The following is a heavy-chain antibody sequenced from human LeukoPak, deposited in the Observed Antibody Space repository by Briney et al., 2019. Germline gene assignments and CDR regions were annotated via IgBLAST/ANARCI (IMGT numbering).Heavy chain of an antibody. V-gene: IGHV3-48*01. CDR3: ARDRYGSGSSMIDY. Sequence: GGSLRLSCAASGFTFSSYSMNWVRQAPGKGLEGVSYISSSSSTIYYADSVKGRFTISRDNAKDSLYLQMNSLRAEDTAVYYCARDRYGSGSSMIDYWGQGTLVTVSS. CDR2: ISSSSSTI. J-gene: IGHJ4*02. CDR1: GFTFSSYS. D-gene: IGHD3-10*01.